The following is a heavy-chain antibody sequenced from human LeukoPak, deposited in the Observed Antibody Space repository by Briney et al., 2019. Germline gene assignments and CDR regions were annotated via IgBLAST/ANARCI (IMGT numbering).Heavy chain of an antibody. CDR3: ARDCIGCLGFDY. CDR2: VSAYADDT. Sequence: ASVKVSCKASGYTFTSYGISWARQAPGQGLEWMGWVSAYADDTSYVQKLRGRINMTTDTSTSTAYMELRSLRSDDTAVYYCARDCIGCLGFDYWGQGTLVTVSS. V-gene: IGHV1-18*01. J-gene: IGHJ4*02. CDR1: GYTFTSYG. D-gene: IGHD1-26*01.